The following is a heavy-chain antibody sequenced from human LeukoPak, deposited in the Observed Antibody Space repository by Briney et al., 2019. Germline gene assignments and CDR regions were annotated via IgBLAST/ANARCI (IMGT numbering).Heavy chain of an antibody. J-gene: IGHJ4*02. CDR1: GGSISSYY. Sequence: PSETLSLTCTVSGGSISSYYWSWIRQPPGKGLEWIGYIYYSGSTYYNPSLKSRVTISVDTSKNQFSLRLSSVTAADTAVYYCARGGSYSHPYFDYWGQGTLVTVSS. V-gene: IGHV4-59*01. CDR2: IYYSGST. CDR3: ARGGSYSHPYFDY. D-gene: IGHD1-26*01.